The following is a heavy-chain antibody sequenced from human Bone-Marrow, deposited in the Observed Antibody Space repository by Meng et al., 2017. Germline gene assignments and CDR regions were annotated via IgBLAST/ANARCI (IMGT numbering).Heavy chain of an antibody. CDR2: IYYSGST. D-gene: IGHD1-1*01. CDR1: GGSISSSSYY. J-gene: IGHJ3*01. Sequence: SETLSLTCTVSGGSISSSSYYWGWIRQPPGKGLEWIGSIYYSGSTYYNPSLKSRVTMSVDTSKNQFSLKMTSVTAADTAVYYCARIKGAWRLEAFDLWGQGTMVTVSS. V-gene: IGHV4-39*07. CDR3: ARIKGAWRLEAFDL.